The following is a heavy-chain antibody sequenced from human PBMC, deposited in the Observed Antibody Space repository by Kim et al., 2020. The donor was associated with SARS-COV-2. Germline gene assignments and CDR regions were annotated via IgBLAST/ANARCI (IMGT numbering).Heavy chain of an antibody. V-gene: IGHV3-11*06. D-gene: IGHD3-22*01. CDR2: IRSGGNYT. Sequence: GGSLRLSCAASGFTFSDYYMTWIRQAPGKGPEWVAYIRSGGNYTYYADSVRGRFTISRDNARNSLYLQMDNLRADDTAVYYCARVILVHTWLGSHLDY. CDR1: GFTFSDYY. CDR3: ARVILVHTWLGSHLDY. J-gene: IGHJ4*01.